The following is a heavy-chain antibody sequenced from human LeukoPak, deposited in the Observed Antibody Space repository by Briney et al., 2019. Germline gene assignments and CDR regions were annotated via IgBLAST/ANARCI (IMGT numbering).Heavy chain of an antibody. V-gene: IGHV3-7*01. Sequence: GGSLRLSCAASGFTLSSNWMHWVRQGPGGGLEGVASIREDGSERYDMASVKGRLPISRDNAKNSLCLQMNNLRVEDTAVYHCVRERSRRVFDIGGQGTMATVSS. CDR1: GFTLSSNW. J-gene: IGHJ3*02. CDR3: VRERSRRVFDI. D-gene: IGHD2-2*01. CDR2: IREDGSER.